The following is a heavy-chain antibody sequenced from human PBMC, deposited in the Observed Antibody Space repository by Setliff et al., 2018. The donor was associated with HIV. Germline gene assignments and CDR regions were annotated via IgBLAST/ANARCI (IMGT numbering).Heavy chain of an antibody. J-gene: IGHJ5*02. D-gene: IGHD3-22*01. V-gene: IGHV1-2*02. CDR2: INLNTGNT. CDR3: ARGRTYDSSGYIGNWFDP. Sequence: ASVKVSCKASGYTFTGYYMHWVRQAPGQGLGWMGCINLNTGNTNYAQKFQGRVIVTRDTSINTAYVELRSLRLDDTAVYFCARGRTYDSSGYIGNWFDPWGQGTLVTVSS. CDR1: GYTFTGYY.